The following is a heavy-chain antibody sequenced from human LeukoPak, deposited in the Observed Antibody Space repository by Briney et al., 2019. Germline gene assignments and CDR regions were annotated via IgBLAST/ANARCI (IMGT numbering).Heavy chain of an antibody. CDR1: GGSISSYY. CDR3: AKDSSSWIDAFDI. CDR2: IYYSGST. V-gene: IGHV4-59*12. J-gene: IGHJ3*02. D-gene: IGHD6-13*01. Sequence: SETLSLTCTVSGGSISSYYWSWIRQPPGKGLEWIGYIYYSGSTNYNPSLKSRVTISVDTSKNQLSLKVSSVTAADTAVYYCAKDSSSWIDAFDIWGQGTMVTVSS.